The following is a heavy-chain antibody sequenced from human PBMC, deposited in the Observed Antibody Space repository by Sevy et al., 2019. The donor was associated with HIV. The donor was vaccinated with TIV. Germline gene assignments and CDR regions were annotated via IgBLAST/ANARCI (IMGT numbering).Heavy chain of an antibody. D-gene: IGHD3-3*01. Sequence: ASVKVSCKASGYTFTGYYMHWVRQAPGQGLEWMGWINPNSGGTNYAQKFQGRVTMTRDTSISTAYMELGRLRSDDTAVYYCARDGPRLLSFYYYYGMDVWGQGTTVTVSS. J-gene: IGHJ6*02. V-gene: IGHV1-2*02. CDR3: ARDGPRLLSFYYYYGMDV. CDR1: GYTFTGYY. CDR2: INPNSGGT.